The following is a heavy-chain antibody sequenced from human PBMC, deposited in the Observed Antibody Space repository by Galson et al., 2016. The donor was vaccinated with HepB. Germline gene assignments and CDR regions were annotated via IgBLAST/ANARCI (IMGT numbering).Heavy chain of an antibody. CDR1: GFTFSSYS. V-gene: IGHV3-48*02. CDR3: ARVGRYDSPQGDY. J-gene: IGHJ4*02. Sequence: SLRLSCAASGFTFSSYSMNWYRQAPGKGLEWVSYISGSSSDTRYAESVKGRFTISRDNAENSLYLQMNSLRDEDTAVYYCARVGRYDSPQGDYWGQGTLVTVSS. CDR2: ISGSSSDT. D-gene: IGHD1-26*01.